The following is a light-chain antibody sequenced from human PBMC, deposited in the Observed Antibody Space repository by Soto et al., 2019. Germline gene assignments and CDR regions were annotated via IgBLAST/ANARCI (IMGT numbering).Light chain of an antibody. Sequence: DIQMTQSPSSLSASIGDRVTITCRASPSISNYLNWYQQKPGKAPTLLIYAASNLQNGVPSRFRGSGSGPHFTLTISSMQPEDFATYFCQQSYATPFTFGPGTKVDIK. V-gene: IGKV1-39*01. J-gene: IGKJ3*01. CDR3: QQSYATPFT. CDR2: AAS. CDR1: PSISNY.